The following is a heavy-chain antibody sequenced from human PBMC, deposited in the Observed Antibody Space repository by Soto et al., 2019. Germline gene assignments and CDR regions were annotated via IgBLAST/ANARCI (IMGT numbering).Heavy chain of an antibody. CDR3: ARTLRYFDWLSMDV. Sequence: GASVKVSCKASGYTFTSYAMHWVRQAPGQRLEWMGWINAGNGNTKYSQKFQGRVTITRDTSASTACMELSSLRSEDTAVYYRARTLRYFDWLSMDVWAQGTTVTVSS. CDR1: GYTFTSYA. V-gene: IGHV1-3*01. CDR2: INAGNGNT. D-gene: IGHD3-9*01. J-gene: IGHJ6*02.